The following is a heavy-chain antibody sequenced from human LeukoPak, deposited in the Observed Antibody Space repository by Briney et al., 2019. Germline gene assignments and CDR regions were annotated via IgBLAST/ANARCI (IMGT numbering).Heavy chain of an antibody. V-gene: IGHV4-39*07. CDR3: ASLTSMLGYCSSTSCPIDAFDI. CDR1: GDSISGGNYY. D-gene: IGHD2-2*01. J-gene: IGHJ3*02. Sequence: SETLSLTCTVSGDSISGGNYYWGWIRQPPGKGLEWIGSMHHSGSTYYNPSLKSRVTISVDRSKNQFSLKLSSVTAADTAVYYCASLTSMLGYCSSTSCPIDAFDIWGQGTMVTVSS. CDR2: MHHSGST.